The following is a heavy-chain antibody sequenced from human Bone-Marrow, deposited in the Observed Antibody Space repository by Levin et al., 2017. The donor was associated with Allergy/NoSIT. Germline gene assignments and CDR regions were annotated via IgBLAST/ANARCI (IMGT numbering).Heavy chain of an antibody. CDR3: ARETLLRYCSGITCVTLE. D-gene: IGHD2-15*01. CDR1: GDSISSEYYY. V-gene: IGHV4-31*03. J-gene: IGHJ4*02. Sequence: SETLSLTCTVSGDSISSEYYYWSWIRQHPGKGLEWIGFIYHSGNTYYNPSLKSRVTISVDTSKNQFSLKLTSVTAADTAMYYCARETLLRYCSGITCVTLEWGQGTLVTVSS. CDR2: IYHSGNT.